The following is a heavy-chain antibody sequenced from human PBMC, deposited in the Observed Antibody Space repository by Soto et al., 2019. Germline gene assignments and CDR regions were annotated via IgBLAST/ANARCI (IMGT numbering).Heavy chain of an antibody. CDR2: ISGRSYT. V-gene: IGHV3-11*06. J-gene: IGHJ6*02. CDR1: GFTFSDYY. Sequence: QVQLVESGGGLVKPGGSLRLSCAVSGFTFSDYYMSWIRQAPGKGLEWVSHISGRSYTNYADSVKGRFTTSRDDAKTSLYLQMYSLRAEDTAIYYCARESVPGFYYGMDVWGQGTTVTVS. CDR3: ARESVPGFYYGMDV.